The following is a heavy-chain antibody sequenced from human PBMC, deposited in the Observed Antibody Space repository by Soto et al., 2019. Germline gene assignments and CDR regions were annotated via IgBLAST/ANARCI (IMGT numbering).Heavy chain of an antibody. CDR3: ARSITIFGVVPTGFDY. CDR2: ISAYNGNT. J-gene: IGHJ4*02. V-gene: IGHV1-18*01. Sequence: ASVKVSCTASGYTFTSYGSSWVRQAPGQGLEWMGWISAYNGNTNYAQKLQGRVTMTTDTSTSTAYMELSSVTAADTAVYYCARSITIFGVVPTGFDYWGQGTLATVSS. D-gene: IGHD3-3*01. CDR1: GYTFTSYG.